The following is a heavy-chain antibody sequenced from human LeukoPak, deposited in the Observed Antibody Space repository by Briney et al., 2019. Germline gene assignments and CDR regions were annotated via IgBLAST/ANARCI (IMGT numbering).Heavy chain of an antibody. CDR1: GFTFSSYE. V-gene: IGHV3-48*03. Sequence: TGGSLRLSCAASGFTFSSYEMNWVRQAPGKGLEWVSYISRSGSTLYYADSVKGRFTISRENAKNSLYLQMNSLRAEDTAVYYCARGRYYYDSSGYYYFDYWGQGSLVTVSS. J-gene: IGHJ4*02. D-gene: IGHD3-22*01. CDR3: ARGRYYYDSSGYYYFDY. CDR2: ISRSGSTL.